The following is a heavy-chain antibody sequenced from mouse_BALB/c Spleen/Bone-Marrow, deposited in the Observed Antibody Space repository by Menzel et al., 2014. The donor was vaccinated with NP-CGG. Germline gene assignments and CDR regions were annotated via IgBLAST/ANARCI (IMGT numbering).Heavy chain of an antibody. V-gene: IGHV1S130*01. CDR1: GYSFTSSW. Sequence: VKLVESGSVLVRPGASVNLTCKASGYSFTSSWMHWAKQRPGQGLEWIGEIHPNSGNTNYNEKSKYKATMTIDTSSSKAYVDLSSLTSEDSAVYYCARICYGNFYAMDYWGQGTSVTVSS. CDR2: IHPNSGNT. J-gene: IGHJ4*01. CDR3: ARICYGNFYAMDY. D-gene: IGHD2-1*01.